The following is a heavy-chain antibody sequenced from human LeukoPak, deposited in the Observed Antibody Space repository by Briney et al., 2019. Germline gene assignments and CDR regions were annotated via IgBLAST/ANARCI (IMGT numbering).Heavy chain of an antibody. J-gene: IGHJ3*02. Sequence: SETLSLTCTVSGGSISSGDYYWSWIRQSPGKGLEWIGYIYYGGSTYYNPSLKSRVTISVDTSKNQFSLKLSSVTAADTAVYYCAREGSSRSAFDIWGQGTMVTVSS. CDR1: GGSISSGDYY. D-gene: IGHD6-13*01. CDR3: AREGSSRSAFDI. V-gene: IGHV4-30-4*08. CDR2: IYYGGST.